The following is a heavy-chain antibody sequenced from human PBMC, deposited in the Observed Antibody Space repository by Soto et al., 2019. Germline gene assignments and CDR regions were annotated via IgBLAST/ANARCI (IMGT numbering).Heavy chain of an antibody. CDR3: AYSSTPFDY. Sequence: XXSLRLSFAASGFTFSSYAMRWVRQAPGKGLEWVSAISGSGGSTYYADSVKGRFTISRDNSKNTLYLQMNSLRAEDTAVYYCAYSSTPFDYWGQGTLVTVSS. V-gene: IGHV3-23*01. D-gene: IGHD6-13*01. J-gene: IGHJ4*02. CDR1: GFTFSSYA. CDR2: ISGSGGST.